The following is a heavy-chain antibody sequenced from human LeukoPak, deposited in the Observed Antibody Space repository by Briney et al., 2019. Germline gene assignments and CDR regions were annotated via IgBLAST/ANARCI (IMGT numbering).Heavy chain of an antibody. D-gene: IGHD5-18*01. J-gene: IGHJ6*03. CDR2: ILYDGSNK. CDR1: GFTFSSYG. Sequence: GGSLRLSCAASGFTFSSYGMHCVREAPGKDLEWVAFILYDGSNKYYAHSVKGLFTISRDNSKKTLYLQMNSLRAEDTAVFYCARVGTPMVTIVAPYYMDVWGKGTTVTVSS. V-gene: IGHV3-30*02. CDR3: ARVGTPMVTIVAPYYMDV.